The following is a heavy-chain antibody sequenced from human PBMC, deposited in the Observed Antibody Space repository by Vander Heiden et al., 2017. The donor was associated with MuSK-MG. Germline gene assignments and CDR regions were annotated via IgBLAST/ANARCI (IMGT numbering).Heavy chain of an antibody. CDR2: ISYDGTKK. CDR1: GFTFSTYA. J-gene: IGHJ4*02. V-gene: IGHV3-30*04. D-gene: IGHD6-13*01. Sequence: QVQLVESGGGGVQPGRSLRLSCAASGFTFSTYAMHWVRQAPGKGLEWVALISYDGTKKYNADSVKGRFTISRDNSKNTLYLKMTSLRAEDTAVYYCAREQIAYFDYWGQGTLVTVSS. CDR3: AREQIAYFDY.